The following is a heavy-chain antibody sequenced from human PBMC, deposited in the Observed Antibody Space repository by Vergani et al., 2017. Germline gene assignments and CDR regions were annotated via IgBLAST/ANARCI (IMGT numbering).Heavy chain of an antibody. CDR1: VFTFSTYA. CDR3: VKDAGSYENFFDS. J-gene: IGHJ4*02. CDR2: RTVGGGST. D-gene: IGHD1-26*01. Sequence: EVQLLESGGSLKQPGGSVRLSCAASVFTFSTYAMHWVRQAPGKGLECVSARTVGGGSTYYADSFKGRFIISRDNSRDTMYLQMNSLRPEDTATYYCVKDAGSYENFFDSWGQGTLVTVSS. V-gene: IGHV3-23*01.